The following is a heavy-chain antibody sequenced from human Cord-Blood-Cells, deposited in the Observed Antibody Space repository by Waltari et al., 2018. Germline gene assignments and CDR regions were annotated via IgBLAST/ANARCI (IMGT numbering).Heavy chain of an antibody. CDR2: INPNSGGT. Sequence: QVQLVQSGAEVKKPGASVKVSCKASGYTFTGYYMHWVRQAPGQGLEWMGWINPNSGGTNYAQKFQGRVTMTRDTSISTAYMELSRLRSDDTAVYYCARVGDYYGSGSYYYYYYYMDVWGKGTTVTVSS. D-gene: IGHD3-10*01. CDR3: ARVGDYYGSGSYYYYYYYMDV. J-gene: IGHJ6*03. CDR1: GYTFTGYY. V-gene: IGHV1-2*02.